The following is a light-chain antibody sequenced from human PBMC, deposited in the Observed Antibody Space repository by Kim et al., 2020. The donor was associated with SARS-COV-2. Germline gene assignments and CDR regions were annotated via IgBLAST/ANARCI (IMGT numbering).Light chain of an antibody. V-gene: IGLV3-1*01. CDR1: KLGDKY. Sequence: SYELTQPPSVSVSPGQTASITCSGDKLGDKYACWYQQKSGQSPVLVIYQDNKRPSGIPERFSGSNSGNTATLTISGTQAMDEADYYCQAWDSSTVVFVGGTQLTVL. CDR2: QDN. CDR3: QAWDSSTVV. J-gene: IGLJ2*01.